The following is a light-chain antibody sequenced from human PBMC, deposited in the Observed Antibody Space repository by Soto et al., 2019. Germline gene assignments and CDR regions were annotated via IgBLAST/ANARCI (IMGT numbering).Light chain of an antibody. CDR2: GAS. J-gene: IGKJ1*01. V-gene: IGKV3-15*01. Sequence: EIVMTQSPATLSVSPGERATRCCRASQSVSSNLAWYQQKPGQAPRPLIYGASTRATGIPARFSGSGSGTEFTLTISSLQSEDFAVYYCQQYNNWPWTFGQGTKVDI. CDR1: QSVSSN. CDR3: QQYNNWPWT.